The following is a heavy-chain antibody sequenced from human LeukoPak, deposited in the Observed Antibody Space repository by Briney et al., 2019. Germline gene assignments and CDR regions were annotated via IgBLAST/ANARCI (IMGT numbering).Heavy chain of an antibody. V-gene: IGHV4-59*01. CDR1: GGSISGYY. Sequence: SETLSLTCTVSGGSISGYYWSWIRQPPGKGLEWIGYIYHSGSTIYNPSLKSRFTMSVDPSKNQFSLKLNSVTAADTAVYYCARGRSYTGGFDYWGQGTLVTVSS. D-gene: IGHD1-26*01. J-gene: IGHJ4*02. CDR2: IYHSGST. CDR3: ARGRSYTGGFDY.